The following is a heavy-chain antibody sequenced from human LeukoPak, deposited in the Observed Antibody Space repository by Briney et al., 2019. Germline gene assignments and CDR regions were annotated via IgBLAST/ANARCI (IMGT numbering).Heavy chain of an antibody. CDR1: GYTFTGYY. CDR2: INPNSGGT. Sequence: ASVKVPCKASGYTFTGYYMHWVRQAPGQGLEWMGWINPNSGGTNYAQKFQGRVTMTRDTSISTAYMELSRLRSDDTAVYYCARGRGYSYGYSYFDYWGQGTLVTVSS. D-gene: IGHD5-18*01. V-gene: IGHV1-2*02. CDR3: ARGRGYSYGYSYFDY. J-gene: IGHJ4*02.